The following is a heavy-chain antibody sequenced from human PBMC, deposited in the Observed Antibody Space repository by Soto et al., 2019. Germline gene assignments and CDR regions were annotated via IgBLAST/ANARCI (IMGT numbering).Heavy chain of an antibody. CDR2: IWYAGSNQ. CDR3: ARPTGILAVIKHFDY. D-gene: IGHD2-21*01. J-gene: IGHJ4*02. CDR1: GFTFSSYG. Sequence: QVQLVESGGGVVQPGRSLRLSCAASGFTFSSYGMHWVRQAPGKGLEWLGVIWYAGSNQYYADSVKGRLTISRDNSKNMLYLQMNSVRAEDTAVYSCARPTGILAVIKHFDYWGQGTLVTVSS. V-gene: IGHV3-33*01.